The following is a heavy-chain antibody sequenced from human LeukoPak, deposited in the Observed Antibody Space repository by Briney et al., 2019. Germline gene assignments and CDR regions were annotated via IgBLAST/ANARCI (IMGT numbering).Heavy chain of an antibody. CDR1: GGSISSSSYY. V-gene: IGHV4-39*07. CDR3: ARAPRLTMIVVERGDYGFDY. J-gene: IGHJ4*02. CDR2: IYYSGST. D-gene: IGHD3-22*01. Sequence: SETLSLTCTVSGGSISSSSYYWGWIRQPPGKGLEWIGSIYYSGSTYYNPSLKSRVTISVDTSKNQFSLKLSSVTAADTAVYYCARAPRLTMIVVERGDYGFDYWGQGTLVTVSS.